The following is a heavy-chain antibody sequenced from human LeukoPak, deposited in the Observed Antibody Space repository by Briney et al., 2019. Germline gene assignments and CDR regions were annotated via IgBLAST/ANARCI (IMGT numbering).Heavy chain of an antibody. D-gene: IGHD6-19*01. CDR3: ARGRRSGWYIYFDY. CDR2: IYSGGST. V-gene: IGHV3-66*02. Sequence: GGSLRLSCAASGFTVSSNYMSWVRQAPGKGLEWVSVIYSGGSTYYADSVKGRFTISRDNSKNTLYLQMDSLRAEDTAVYYCARGRRSGWYIYFDYWGQGTLVTVSS. J-gene: IGHJ4*02. CDR1: GFTVSSNY.